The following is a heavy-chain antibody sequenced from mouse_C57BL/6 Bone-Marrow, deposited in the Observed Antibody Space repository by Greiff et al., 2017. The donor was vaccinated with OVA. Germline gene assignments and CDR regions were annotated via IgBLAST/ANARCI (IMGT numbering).Heavy chain of an antibody. CDR1: GYSFTSYY. CDR2: IYPGSGNT. V-gene: IGHV1-66*01. D-gene: IGHD1-1*01. CDR3: AREYYGPFAY. J-gene: IGHJ3*01. Sequence: VQLQQSGPELVKPGASVKISCKASGYSFTSYYIHWVKQRPGQGLEWIGWIYPGSGNTKYNEKFKGKATLTADTSSSTAYMQLSSLTSEDAAVYYCAREYYGPFAYWGQGTLVTVSA.